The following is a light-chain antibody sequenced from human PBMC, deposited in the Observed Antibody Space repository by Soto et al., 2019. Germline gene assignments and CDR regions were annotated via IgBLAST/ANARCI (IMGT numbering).Light chain of an antibody. J-gene: IGKJ1*01. CDR2: KVS. Sequence: DVVMTQSPLSLPVTLGQPASISCRSSRSLLYSDGNTYLNWFQQRPGQPPRRLIYKVSNRDSGVPDRFIGSGSGTDFTLKISRVEAEDVGIYYCMQRVYWPPGRAFGQGTKVEIK. CDR1: RSLLYSDGNTY. CDR3: MQRVYWPPGRA. V-gene: IGKV2-30*01.